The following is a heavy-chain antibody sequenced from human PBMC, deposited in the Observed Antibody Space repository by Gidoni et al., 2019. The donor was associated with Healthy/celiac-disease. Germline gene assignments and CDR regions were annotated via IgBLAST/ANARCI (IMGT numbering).Heavy chain of an antibody. D-gene: IGHD6-19*01. CDR2: IYTSGST. Sequence: QVQLQESAPGLVKPSQTLSLTCTVSCGSLSRGSYYRTWIRPPAGKGLEGIGRIYTSGSTNYNPSLKRRVTISVDTSKNQVSLKLSSVTAADTAVYYCAREGVAGIKRGFDYWGQGTLVTVSS. CDR1: CGSLSRGSYY. J-gene: IGHJ4*02. V-gene: IGHV4-61*02. CDR3: AREGVAGIKRGFDY.